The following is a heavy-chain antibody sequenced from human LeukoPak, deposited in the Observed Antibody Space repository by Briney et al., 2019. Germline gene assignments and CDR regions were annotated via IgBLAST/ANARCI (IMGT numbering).Heavy chain of an antibody. CDR2: ISGSGGST. V-gene: IGHV3-23*01. CDR3: ATTHYYYYYMDV. J-gene: IGHJ6*03. Sequence: GGSLRLSCAASGFTFSSYAMSWVRQAPGEGLEWVSAISGSGGSTYYADSVKGRFTIPRDNSKNTLYLQMYSLRAEDTAVYYCATTHYYYYYMDVWGKGTTVTVSS. CDR1: GFTFSSYA.